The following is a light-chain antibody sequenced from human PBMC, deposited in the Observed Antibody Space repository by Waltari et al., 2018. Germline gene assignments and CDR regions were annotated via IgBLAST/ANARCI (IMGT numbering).Light chain of an antibody. Sequence: DIVMTQSPVSLPVTPGEPASISCRSRQSLLHRDGYNYVDWYLQKPGQSPQLLIYLGSNRASGVPDRFSGSGSGTDFTLKISRVEAEDVGVYYCMQALRTWTFGQGTKVEIK. CDR1: QSLLHRDGYNY. J-gene: IGKJ1*01. CDR3: MQALRTWT. CDR2: LGS. V-gene: IGKV2-28*01.